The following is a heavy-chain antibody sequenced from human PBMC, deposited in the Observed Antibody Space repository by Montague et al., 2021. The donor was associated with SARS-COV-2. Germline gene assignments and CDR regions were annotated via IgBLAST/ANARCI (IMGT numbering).Heavy chain of an antibody. Sequence: SETLSLTCTVSGGSISSYYWSWIRQPPGKGLEWIGYIYYSGSTNYNPSLKSRVTISVDTSKNQFSLKLSSVAAADTAVYYCARGSGWMGNAFDIWGQGTVVTVSS. CDR2: IYYSGST. D-gene: IGHD6-19*01. CDR3: ARGSGWMGNAFDI. CDR1: GGSISSYY. J-gene: IGHJ3*02. V-gene: IGHV4-59*01.